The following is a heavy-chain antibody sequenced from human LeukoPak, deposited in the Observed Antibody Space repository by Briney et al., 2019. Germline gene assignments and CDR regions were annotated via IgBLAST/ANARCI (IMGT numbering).Heavy chain of an antibody. CDR2: ICHSGST. V-gene: IGHV4-38-2*01. CDR1: GYSISSGYY. Sequence: PSETLSLTCAVSGYSISSGYYWGWIRQPPGKGLEWIGSICHSGSTYYNPSLKSRVTISVDTSKNQFSLKLSSVTAADTAVYYCARALNYYDSSGYPDYWGQGTLVTVSS. D-gene: IGHD3-22*01. J-gene: IGHJ4*02. CDR3: ARALNYYDSSGYPDY.